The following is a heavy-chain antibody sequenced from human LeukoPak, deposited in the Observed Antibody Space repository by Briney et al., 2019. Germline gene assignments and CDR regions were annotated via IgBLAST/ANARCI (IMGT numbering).Heavy chain of an antibody. J-gene: IGHJ4*02. V-gene: IGHV1-18*04. CDR3: ARAAPGPLPPHFDY. CDR1: GYSFSTHW. CDR2: ISAYNGNT. Sequence: ASVKVSCKASGYSFSTHWMHWVRQAPGQGLEWMGWISAYNGNTNYAQKLQGRVTMTTDTSTSTAYMELRSLRSDDTAVYYCARAAPGPLPPHFDYWGQGTLVTVSS.